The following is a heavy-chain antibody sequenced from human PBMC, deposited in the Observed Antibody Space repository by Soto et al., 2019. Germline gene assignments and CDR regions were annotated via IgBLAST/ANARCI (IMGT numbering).Heavy chain of an antibody. V-gene: IGHV4-39*01. Sequence: QVQLQESGPGLVKPSETLSLTCSVSGGSINRSSYYWGWIRQPPGKGLEWIGNIYYSGRSYYKSSLKNRVTISVDTSKNQFSLTVNSVTAADTAVYYCARGVVPDVWGLGTTVTVSS. J-gene: IGHJ6*02. CDR2: IYYSGRS. CDR3: ARGVVPDV. D-gene: IGHD6-6*01. CDR1: GGSINRSSYY.